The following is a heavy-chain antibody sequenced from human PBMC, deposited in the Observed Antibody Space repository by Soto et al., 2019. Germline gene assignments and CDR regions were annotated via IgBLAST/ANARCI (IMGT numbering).Heavy chain of an antibody. CDR1: GGSIGSGRYY. J-gene: IGHJ4*02. CDR3: ARDLVNSGTHAQHSYDY. CDR2: LYYSVST. V-gene: IGHV4-31*03. Sequence: RSFTCTFSGGSIGSGRYYWSGFRQHTGKGLGWIGYLYYSVSTYYNPARSSRVSISVDASKNQFCLNLSSLTSAYTAVYNCARDLVNSGTHAQHSYDYWGQGALVTVSS. D-gene: IGHD1-1*01.